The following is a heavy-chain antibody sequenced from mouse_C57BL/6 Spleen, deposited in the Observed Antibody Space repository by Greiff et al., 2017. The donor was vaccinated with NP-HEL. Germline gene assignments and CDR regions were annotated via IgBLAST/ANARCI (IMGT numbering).Heavy chain of an antibody. V-gene: IGHV1-64*01. Sequence: VQLQQPGAELVKPGASVKLSCKASGYTFTSYWMHWVQQRPGQGLEWIGMIHPNSGSTNYNEKFKSKATLTVDKSSSTAYMQLSSLTSEDSAVYYWAYGNYDAWFAYWGQGTLVTVSA. D-gene: IGHD2-1*01. CDR1: GYTFTSYW. CDR3: AYGNYDAWFAY. J-gene: IGHJ3*01. CDR2: IHPNSGST.